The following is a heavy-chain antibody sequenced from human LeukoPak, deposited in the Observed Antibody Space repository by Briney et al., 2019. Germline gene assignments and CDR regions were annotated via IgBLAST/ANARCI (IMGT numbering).Heavy chain of an antibody. Sequence: GESLKISCKGSGYSFTSYWVAWVRQMPGKGLERMGIIYPGDSDTRYSSSFQGQVTISADKSITTAYLQWSSLKASDTAMYYCARRRYCSNTSCYAGAFDIWGQGTMVTVSS. CDR1: GYSFTSYW. D-gene: IGHD2-2*01. J-gene: IGHJ3*02. CDR3: ARRRYCSNTSCYAGAFDI. V-gene: IGHV5-51*01. CDR2: IYPGDSDT.